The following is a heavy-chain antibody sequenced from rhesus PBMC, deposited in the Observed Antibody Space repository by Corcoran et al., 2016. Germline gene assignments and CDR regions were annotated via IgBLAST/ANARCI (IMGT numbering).Heavy chain of an antibody. CDR1: GFTFSSYG. Sequence: EVQLVESGGGLVQPGGSLRLSCAASGFTFSSYGMPWVRQAPGKGLEWVGVISYDERKKYYAEYVKDRVTISRDNSKNMLYLQMNNVKLEDTAVYYCARPPGVISMTWGFDYWGQGVLVTVSS. CDR3: ARPPGVISMTWGFDY. D-gene: IGHD3-34*01. V-gene: IGHV3-54*02. J-gene: IGHJ4*01. CDR2: ISYDERKK.